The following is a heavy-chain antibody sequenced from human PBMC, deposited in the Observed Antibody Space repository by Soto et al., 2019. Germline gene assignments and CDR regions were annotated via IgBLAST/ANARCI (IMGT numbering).Heavy chain of an antibody. CDR2: IVVGSGNT. D-gene: IGHD3-3*01. CDR1: GFTFTSSA. V-gene: IGHV1-58*01. J-gene: IGHJ6*02. Sequence: GASVKVSCKASGFTFTSSAVQWVRQARGQRLEWIGWIVVGSGNTNYAQKFQERVTITRDMSTSTAYMELSSLRSEDTAVYYCAAGQNTIFGVVGGSYGMDVWGQGTTVTVSS. CDR3: AAGQNTIFGVVGGSYGMDV.